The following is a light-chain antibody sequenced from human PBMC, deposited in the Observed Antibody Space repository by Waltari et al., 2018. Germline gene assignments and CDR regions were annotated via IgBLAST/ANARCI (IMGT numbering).Light chain of an antibody. CDR2: DAS. J-gene: IGKJ5*01. V-gene: IGKV3-11*01. Sequence: EIVLAQSPATLSFSPGERATLSCRASQSVGRFLAWYQRKPGQAPRLLIYDASDRATGTPARFSGSGSGTDFTPTISSLEPEDFAVYYCQHRGNWPLLAFGQGTRLEIK. CDR3: QHRGNWPLLA. CDR1: QSVGRF.